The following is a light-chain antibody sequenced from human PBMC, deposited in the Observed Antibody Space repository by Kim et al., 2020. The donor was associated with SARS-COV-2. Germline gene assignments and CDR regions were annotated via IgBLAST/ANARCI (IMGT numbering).Light chain of an antibody. CDR3: QQYNSYSWT. CDR1: QSISSW. J-gene: IGKJ1*01. Sequence: ASVGDRVTITCRASQSISSWLAWYQQKPGKAPKLLIYDASSLESGVPSRFNGSGSGTEFTLTISSLQPDDFATYYCQQYNSYSWTFGQGTKVDIK. CDR2: DAS. V-gene: IGKV1-5*01.